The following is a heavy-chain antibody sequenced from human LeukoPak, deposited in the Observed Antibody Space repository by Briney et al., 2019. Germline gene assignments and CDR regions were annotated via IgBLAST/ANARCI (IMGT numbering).Heavy chain of an antibody. J-gene: IGHJ4*02. CDR3: ATTMVRGVMSDY. CDR2: IYTSGST. D-gene: IGHD3-10*01. CDR1: GGSISSCY. V-gene: IGHV4-4*07. Sequence: SETLSLTCTVSGGSISSCYWSWIRQPAGKGLEWIGRIYTSGSTNYNPSLKSRVTMSVDTSKNQFSLKLSSVTAADTAVYYCATTMVRGVMSDYWGQGTLVTVSS.